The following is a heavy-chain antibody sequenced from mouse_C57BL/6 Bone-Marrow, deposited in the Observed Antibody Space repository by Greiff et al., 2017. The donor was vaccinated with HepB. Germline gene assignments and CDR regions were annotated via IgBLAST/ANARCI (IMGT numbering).Heavy chain of an antibody. J-gene: IGHJ4*01. CDR1: GFNIKDYY. Sequence: VQLQQSGAELVKPGASVKLSCTASGFNIKDYYMHWVKQRTEQGLEWIGRIDPEDGETKYAPNFQGKATITADTSSNTAYLQLSSLTSEDTAVYYCARDGSSPYAMDYWGQGTSVTVSS. D-gene: IGHD1-1*01. V-gene: IGHV14-2*01. CDR2: IDPEDGET. CDR3: ARDGSSPYAMDY.